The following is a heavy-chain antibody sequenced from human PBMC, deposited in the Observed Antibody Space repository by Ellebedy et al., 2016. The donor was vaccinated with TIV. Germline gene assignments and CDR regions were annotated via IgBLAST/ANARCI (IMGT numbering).Heavy chain of an antibody. D-gene: IGHD2-8*02. CDR3: AKDVRYTTGWGGALDI. CDR1: GFNFGGHA. J-gene: IGHJ3*02. CDR2: LGSSAYST. Sequence: PGGSLRLSCAASGFNFGGHAMKWVRQAPGKGLEWVSSLGSSAYSTYYADSVKGRFTISRDNSRNTLFLQMNILRGEDTAVYFCAKDVRYTTGWGGALDIWGQGAMVTVSS. V-gene: IGHV3-23*01.